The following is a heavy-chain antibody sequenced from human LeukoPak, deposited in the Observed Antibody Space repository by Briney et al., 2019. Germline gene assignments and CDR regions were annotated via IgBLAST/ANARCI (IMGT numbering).Heavy chain of an antibody. CDR2: INPNSGGT. J-gene: IGHJ4*02. CDR3: ARVGVAARPYIFDY. CDR1: GYTFTGYY. D-gene: IGHD6-6*01. Sequence: ASVKVSCKASGYTFTGYYMHWVRHAPGQGLEWMGWINPNSGGTNYAQKFQGRVTMTRDTSISTAYMELSRLRSDDTAVYYCARVGVAARPYIFDYWGQGTLVTVSS. V-gene: IGHV1-2*02.